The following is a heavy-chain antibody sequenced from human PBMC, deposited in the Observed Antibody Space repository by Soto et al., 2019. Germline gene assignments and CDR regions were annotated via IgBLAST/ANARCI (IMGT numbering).Heavy chain of an antibody. CDR3: AKGGGGDHGY. CDR1: GFIFTTSD. CDR2: ITITGDTT. Sequence: EVQLVESEGGLVQPGGSLRLSCEASGFIFTTSDMSWVRQAPGKGLEWISSITITGDTTHYADSVKGRFTISRDNSRNTVYLQMNSPGVDDTAVYYCAKGGGGDHGYWGQGTLVAVSS. J-gene: IGHJ4*02. D-gene: IGHD2-21*02. V-gene: IGHV3-23*04.